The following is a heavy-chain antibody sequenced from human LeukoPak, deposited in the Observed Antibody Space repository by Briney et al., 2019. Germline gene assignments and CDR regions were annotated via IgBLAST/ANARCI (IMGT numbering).Heavy chain of an antibody. CDR1: GFTFSSYS. J-gene: IGHJ4*02. CDR3: AKRIAAAGKYYFDY. V-gene: IGHV3-48*01. D-gene: IGHD6-13*01. Sequence: GGSLRLSCAASGFTFSSYSMNWVRQAPGKGLEWASYISSSSSTIYYADSVKGRFTISRDNAKNSLYLQMNSLRVEDTAVYYCAKRIAAAGKYYFDYWGQGTLVTVSS. CDR2: ISSSSSTI.